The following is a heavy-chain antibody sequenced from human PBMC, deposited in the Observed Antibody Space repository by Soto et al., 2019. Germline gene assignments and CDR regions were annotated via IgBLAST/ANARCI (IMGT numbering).Heavy chain of an antibody. Sequence: QVQLVQSGAEVKKPESSVKVSCKTSGGTFVRHVISWVRQAPGQGPEWMGKINPLSGIPNYAQKFQDRVTLPADTDSSTAYMELSSLRSDDTAVYYCATPACAATWCTPSHNLDHWGQGTLVTVPS. D-gene: IGHD2-8*02. CDR3: ATPACAATWCTPSHNLDH. V-gene: IGHV1-69*09. CDR2: INPLSGIP. CDR1: GGTFVRHV. J-gene: IGHJ4*02.